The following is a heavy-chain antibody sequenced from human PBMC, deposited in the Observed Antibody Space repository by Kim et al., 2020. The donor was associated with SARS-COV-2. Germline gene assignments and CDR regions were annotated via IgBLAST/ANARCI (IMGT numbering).Heavy chain of an antibody. V-gene: IGHV3-64D*09. D-gene: IGHD6-13*01. CDR1: GLSFSHYA. CDR3: VKTSSTWPRHFDY. CDR2: ISTDGRET. Sequence: GGSLRLSCSVFGLSFSHYAMYWVRQAPGKGLEYVSAISTDGRETFYTDSVKGRFTISRDNSKNTLYLQMTSLRPEDTALYYCVKTSSTWPRHFDYWGQGTLVTVSS. J-gene: IGHJ4*02.